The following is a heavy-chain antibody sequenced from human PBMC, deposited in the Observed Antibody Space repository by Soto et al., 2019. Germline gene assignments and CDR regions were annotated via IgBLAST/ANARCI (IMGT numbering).Heavy chain of an antibody. J-gene: IGHJ4*02. CDR3: ARHSRTIGSRAAPDY. D-gene: IGHD3-16*01. V-gene: IGHV4-39*01. CDR2: IYYSGST. CDR1: GGSISSSSYY. Sequence: SETLSLTCTVSGGSISSSSYYWGWIRQPPGKGLEWIGSIYYSGSTYYNPSLKSRVTISVDTSKNQFSLKLSSVTAADTAVYYCARHSRTIGSRAAPDYWGQGTLVTVSS.